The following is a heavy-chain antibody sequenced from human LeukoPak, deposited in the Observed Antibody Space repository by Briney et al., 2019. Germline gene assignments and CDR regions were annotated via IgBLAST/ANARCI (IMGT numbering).Heavy chain of an antibody. D-gene: IGHD3-10*01. Sequence: GASVKVSCKASGYTFTGYYMHWVRQAPGQGLEWMGWINTNSGGTNYAQKFQGRVTMTMDTSISTAYMELSRLSSDDTAVYYCARANYGSGSPTYYYYYMDVWGKGATVTISS. CDR1: GYTFTGYY. CDR2: INTNSGGT. J-gene: IGHJ6*03. V-gene: IGHV1-2*02. CDR3: ARANYGSGSPTYYYYYMDV.